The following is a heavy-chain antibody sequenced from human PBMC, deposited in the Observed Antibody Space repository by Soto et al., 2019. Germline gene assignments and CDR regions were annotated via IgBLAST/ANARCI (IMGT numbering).Heavy chain of an antibody. D-gene: IGHD1-7*01. CDR3: ARGLDLWASSIDY. V-gene: IGHV4-34*01. Sequence: QVHLQQWGAGLLKPSETLSLTCAVHGGPFNGYKWTWIRQPPGKGLEWIGDINHSGRTNSNPFLESRLTISADTSKNQFSLNLSSVTAADTAVYYCARGLDLWASSIDYWGQGILVTVSS. CDR1: GGPFNGYK. CDR2: INHSGRT. J-gene: IGHJ4*02.